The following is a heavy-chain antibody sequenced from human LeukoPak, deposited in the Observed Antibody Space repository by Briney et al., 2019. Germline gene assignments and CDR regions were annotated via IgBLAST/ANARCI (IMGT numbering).Heavy chain of an antibody. D-gene: IGHD3-10*01. CDR1: GFTFGSYD. Sequence: QTGGSLRLSCAASGFTFGSYDMHWVRQAPGKGLEWVAVIWYDGSNKYYADSVKGRFTISRDNPKNTLYLQMNSLRAEDTAVYYCAKAGSLWGFDSWGQGTLVTVSS. V-gene: IGHV3-33*06. CDR3: AKAGSLWGFDS. J-gene: IGHJ4*02. CDR2: IWYDGSNK.